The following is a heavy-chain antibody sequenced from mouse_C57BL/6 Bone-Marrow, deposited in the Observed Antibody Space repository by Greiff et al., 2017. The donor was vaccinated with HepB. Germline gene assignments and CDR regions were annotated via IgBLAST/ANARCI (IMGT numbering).Heavy chain of an antibody. CDR2: ISSGSSTI. Sequence: EVKLVESGGGLVKPGGSLKLSCAASGFTFSDYGMHWVRQAPEKGLEWVAYISSGSSTIYYADTVKGRFTISRDNAKNTLFLQMTSLRSEDTSMYYCARSAVYGSRYYFDYWGQGTTLTVSS. V-gene: IGHV5-17*01. J-gene: IGHJ2*01. CDR1: GFTFSDYG. D-gene: IGHD1-1*01. CDR3: ARSAVYGSRYYFDY.